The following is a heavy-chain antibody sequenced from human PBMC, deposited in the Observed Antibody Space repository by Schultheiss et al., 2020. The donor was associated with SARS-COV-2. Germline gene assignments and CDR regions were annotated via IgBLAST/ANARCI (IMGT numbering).Heavy chain of an antibody. V-gene: IGHV1-18*01. Sequence: ASVKVSCKASGYTFTSYGISWVRQAPGQGLEWMGWINPNSGGTNYAQKFQGRVTITADKSTSTAYMELSSLRSEDTAVYYCASRGYSYRGPDDAFDIWGQGTMVTVSS. D-gene: IGHD5-18*01. CDR3: ASRGYSYRGPDDAFDI. J-gene: IGHJ3*02. CDR2: INPNSGGT. CDR1: GYTFTSYG.